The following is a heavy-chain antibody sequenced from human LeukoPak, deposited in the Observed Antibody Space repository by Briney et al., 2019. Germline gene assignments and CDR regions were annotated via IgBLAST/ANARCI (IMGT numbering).Heavy chain of an antibody. Sequence: SETLSLTCTVSGGSISSYYWSWIRQPPGKGLEWIGYIYYSGSTNYNPSLKSRVTISVDTSKNQFSLKLSSVTAADTAVYYCARLTDSPPYYYGMGVWGQGTTVTVSS. CDR3: ARLTDSPPYYYGMGV. D-gene: IGHD3-22*01. V-gene: IGHV4-59*08. CDR1: GGSISSYY. CDR2: IYYSGST. J-gene: IGHJ6*02.